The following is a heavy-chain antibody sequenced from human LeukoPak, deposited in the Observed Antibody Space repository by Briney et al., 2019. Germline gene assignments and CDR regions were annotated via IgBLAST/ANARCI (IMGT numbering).Heavy chain of an antibody. J-gene: IGHJ3*02. D-gene: IGHD6-13*01. Sequence: GRSLRLYCAASGFTFSSYGMHWVRQAPGKGLEWVAVIWYDGSNKYYADSVKGRFTISRDNSKNTLYLQMNSLRAEDTAVYYCAKDSRSSSWYNAFDIWGQGTMVTVSS. V-gene: IGHV3-33*06. CDR1: GFTFSSYG. CDR3: AKDSRSSSWYNAFDI. CDR2: IWYDGSNK.